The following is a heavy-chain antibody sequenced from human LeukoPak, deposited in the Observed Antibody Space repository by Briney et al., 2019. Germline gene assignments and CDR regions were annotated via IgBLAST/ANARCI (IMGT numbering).Heavy chain of an antibody. D-gene: IGHD3-22*01. CDR2: ISGSVGST. Sequence: GGSLRLSCAASGFTFSSYAMSWVRQAPGKGLEWVSAISGSVGSTYYADSVKGRFTISRDNSKNTLYLQPNSLKAGDTALYFRAKFRNTMIVFDYWGQGTLVTVSS. CDR1: GFTFSSYA. V-gene: IGHV3-23*01. CDR3: AKFRNTMIVFDY. J-gene: IGHJ4*02.